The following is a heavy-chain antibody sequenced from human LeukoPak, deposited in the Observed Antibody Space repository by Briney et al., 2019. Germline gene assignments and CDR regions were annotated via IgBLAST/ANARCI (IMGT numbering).Heavy chain of an antibody. V-gene: IGHV3-23*01. CDR3: AKDGSYCGGDCYSRMDV. J-gene: IGHJ6*02. D-gene: IGHD2-21*02. CDR2: ISGSGGST. Sequence: GGSLRLSCAASGFTFSSYAMSWVRQAPGKGLEWVSAISGSGGSTYYADSVKGRFTISRDNSKNTLYLQMNSLRAEDTAVYYCAKDGSYCGGDCYSRMDVWGQGTTVTVSS. CDR1: GFTFSSYA.